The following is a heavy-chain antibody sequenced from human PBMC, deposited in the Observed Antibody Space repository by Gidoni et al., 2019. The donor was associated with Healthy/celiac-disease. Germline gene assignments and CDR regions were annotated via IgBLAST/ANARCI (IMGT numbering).Heavy chain of an antibody. CDR2: ISSSSSYI. Sequence: EVQLVESAGGLVKPGGSRRLSSTASGFTFSSYSMNWFHQAPGKGLEWISSISSSSSYIYYAVSVQGRFTICRDNAKNSLYLQMNSLRAEETSVYYCARDRGRAWGQGPLVTVSS. V-gene: IGHV3-21*01. D-gene: IGHD1-26*01. CDR1: GFTFSSYS. J-gene: IGHJ5*02. CDR3: ARDRGRA.